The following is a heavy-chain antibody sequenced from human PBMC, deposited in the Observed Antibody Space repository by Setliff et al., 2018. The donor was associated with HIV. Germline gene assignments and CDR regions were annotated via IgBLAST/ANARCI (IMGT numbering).Heavy chain of an antibody. J-gene: IGHJ6*02. CDR1: GYTFTGYY. CDR3: ARDDYYDSSGYWGSYYYYGMDV. D-gene: IGHD3-22*01. Sequence: ASVKVSCKASGYTFTGYYMHWVRQAPGQGLEWMAWINPNSGGTNYAQKFQGRVTMTRDTSISTAYMELSRLRSDDTAVYYCARDDYYDSSGYWGSYYYYGMDVWGQGTTVTVSS. V-gene: IGHV1-2*02. CDR2: INPNSGGT.